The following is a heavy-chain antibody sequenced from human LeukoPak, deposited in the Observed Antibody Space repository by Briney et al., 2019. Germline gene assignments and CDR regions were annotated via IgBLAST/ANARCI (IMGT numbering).Heavy chain of an antibody. Sequence: GGSLRLSCAASGFTFSTYAMSWVRQAPGKGLEWVSVISGSDGSTYYADSVKGRFTISRDNSKNTLYLQMNSLRAEDTAVYYCAKYYGDDPDYYYYMDVWGKGTTVTISS. J-gene: IGHJ6*03. D-gene: IGHD4-17*01. CDR1: GFTFSTYA. CDR2: ISGSDGST. CDR3: AKYYGDDPDYYYYMDV. V-gene: IGHV3-23*01.